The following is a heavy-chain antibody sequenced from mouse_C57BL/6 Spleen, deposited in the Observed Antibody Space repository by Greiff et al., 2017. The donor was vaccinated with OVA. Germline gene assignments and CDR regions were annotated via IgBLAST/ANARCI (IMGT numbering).Heavy chain of an antibody. CDR1: GFTFTAYY. Sequence: EVQVVESGGGLVQPGGSLSLSCAASGFTFTAYYMSWVRQPPGKALEWLGFIRNKANGYTTEYSASVKGRFTISRDNAQSILYLQMNALRAEDSATYYCARGGGFDYWGQGTTLTVSS. J-gene: IGHJ2*01. CDR2: IRNKANGYTT. V-gene: IGHV7-3*01. CDR3: ARGGGFDY.